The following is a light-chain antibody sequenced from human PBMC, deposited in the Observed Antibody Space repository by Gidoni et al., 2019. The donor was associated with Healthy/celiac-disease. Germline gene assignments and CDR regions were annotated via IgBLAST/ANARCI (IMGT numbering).Light chain of an antibody. CDR3: QKYDSAPWT. CDR1: QGINNY. CDR2: AAF. J-gene: IGKJ1*01. V-gene: IGKV1-27*01. Sequence: DNQMTQSPSALSASVGDRVTISCRARQGINNYLAWYQQKPGKVPKLLIYAAFTLHPGVPSRFSGSASGTDFTLTISSLQPEDVATYYCQKYDSAPWTFGQGTKVEIK.